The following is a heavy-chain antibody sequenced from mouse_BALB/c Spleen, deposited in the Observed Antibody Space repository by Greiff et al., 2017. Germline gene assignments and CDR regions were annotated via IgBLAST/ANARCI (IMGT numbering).Heavy chain of an antibody. Sequence: EVQLQQSGGDLVKPGGSLKLSCAASGITFSSYGMSWVRQTPDKRLEWVATISSGGSYTYYPDSVKGRFTISRDNAKNTLYLQMSSLKSEDTAMYYCARRGDDYYFDYWGQGTTLTVSS. V-gene: IGHV5-6*01. CDR3: ARRGDDYYFDY. CDR1: GITFSSYG. D-gene: IGHD2-4*01. J-gene: IGHJ2*01. CDR2: ISSGGSYT.